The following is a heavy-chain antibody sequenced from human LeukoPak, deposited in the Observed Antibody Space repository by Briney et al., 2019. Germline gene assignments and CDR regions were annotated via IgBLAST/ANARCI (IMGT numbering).Heavy chain of an antibody. D-gene: IGHD3-10*01. V-gene: IGHV4-34*01. J-gene: IGHJ4*02. CDR3: ARGSPYYCGSGSYYRFDY. CDR2: INHSGST. Sequence: SETLSLTCAVYGGSFSGYYWSWIRQPPGKGLEWIGEINHSGSTNYNPSLKSRVTILVDRYKNKFSLKLSSVTAADTAVYYCARGSPYYCGSGSYYRFDYWGQGTLVTVSS. CDR1: GGSFSGYY.